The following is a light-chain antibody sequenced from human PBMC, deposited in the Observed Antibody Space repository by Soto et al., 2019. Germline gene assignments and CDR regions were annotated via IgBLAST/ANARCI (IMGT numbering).Light chain of an antibody. CDR3: QQSYSTPVT. V-gene: IGKV1-39*01. CDR2: AAS. J-gene: IGKJ4*01. CDR1: QSISSY. Sequence: DIQMTQSPSTLSGSEGDRVTITCRASQSISSYLDWYQQKPGKAPKLLIYAASSLQSGVPSRFSGSGSGTDFTLTISSLQPEDFATYYCQQSYSTPVTFGGGTKVDIK.